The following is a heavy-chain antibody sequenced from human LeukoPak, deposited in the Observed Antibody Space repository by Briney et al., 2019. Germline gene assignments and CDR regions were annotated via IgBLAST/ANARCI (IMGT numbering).Heavy chain of an antibody. Sequence: ASVKVSCKVSGYTLTELSMHWVRQAPGKGLEWMGGFDPEDGETIYAQKFQGRVTMTEDTSTDTAYMELSSLRSEDTAVYYCASGDPLKAYNWFDPWGQGTLVTVSS. J-gene: IGHJ5*02. CDR3: ASGDPLKAYNWFDP. CDR1: GYTLTELS. CDR2: FDPEDGET. V-gene: IGHV1-24*01. D-gene: IGHD5-24*01.